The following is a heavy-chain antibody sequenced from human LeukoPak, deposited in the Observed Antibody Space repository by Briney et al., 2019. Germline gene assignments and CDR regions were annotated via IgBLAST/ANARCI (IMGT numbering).Heavy chain of an antibody. Sequence: GGSLSLSCVGSGFKFRAFTMHWVRQAPGRGLEWVSLFSRNGVTTFYADSVRGRFTISRDNSENSVYLQMDSLTTEDTAVYYCAKEKDTIYFDLWGQGTLVTVSA. V-gene: IGHV3-43*01. J-gene: IGHJ3*01. CDR1: GFKFRAFT. D-gene: IGHD2-21*01. CDR2: FSRNGVTT. CDR3: AKEKDTIYFDL.